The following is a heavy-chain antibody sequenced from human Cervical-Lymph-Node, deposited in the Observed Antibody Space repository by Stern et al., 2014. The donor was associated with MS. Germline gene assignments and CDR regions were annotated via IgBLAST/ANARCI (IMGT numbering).Heavy chain of an antibody. Sequence: EVQLVESGGGLVQPGGSLRLSCAASGFTFSYYNMNWVRQAPGKGLEWVSYISGSDSTIYYADSVKGRFTISRDNAKNSLYLQMNSLRAEDTAVYYCARDASDWGWTWGQGTLVTVSS. CDR3: ARDASDWGWT. V-gene: IGHV3-48*01. D-gene: IGHD7-27*01. CDR1: GFTFSYYN. CDR2: ISGSDSTI. J-gene: IGHJ4*02.